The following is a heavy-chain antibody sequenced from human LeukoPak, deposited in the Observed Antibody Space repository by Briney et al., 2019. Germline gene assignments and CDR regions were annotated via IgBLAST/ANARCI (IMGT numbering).Heavy chain of an antibody. V-gene: IGHV5-51*01. Sequence: GGSLKISWQGSGYSFTTYWIAWVREMPGKGLECVVVIYPGDSDTRYSPSFQGQATFPANKSISTAYLHWSSAKASDTAMYYGARCDTLIAASQLDYWGQGTLVTVSS. CDR1: GYSFTTYW. CDR3: ARCDTLIAASQLDY. J-gene: IGHJ4*02. D-gene: IGHD6-13*01. CDR2: IYPGDSDT.